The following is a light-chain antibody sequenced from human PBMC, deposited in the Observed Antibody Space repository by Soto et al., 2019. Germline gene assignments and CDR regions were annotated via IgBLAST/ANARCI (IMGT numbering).Light chain of an antibody. CDR1: QSVSSTY. V-gene: IGKV3-20*01. J-gene: IGKJ1*01. CDR3: QQYDSSPRT. Sequence: EIVLTQSPGTLSLSPGERATLSCRASQSVSSTYLAWYQQRPGQAPRLLIYGASSRATGIPDRFSGSGSGTDFILTISSLEPEDFAVYYCQQYDSSPRTFGQGTKVDIK. CDR2: GAS.